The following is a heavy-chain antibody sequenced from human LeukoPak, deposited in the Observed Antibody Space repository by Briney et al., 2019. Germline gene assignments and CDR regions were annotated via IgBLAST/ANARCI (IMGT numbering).Heavy chain of an antibody. CDR3: ARSSLYSSNWYFDY. Sequence: SQTLSLTCTVSGDSISSGNYYWSWVRQPSGKGLEWIGYIYYSGSTYYNPSLKSRVTMSVDTSKNQFSLRLSSVTAADTAVYYCARSSLYSSNWYFDYWGQGTLVTVSS. D-gene: IGHD6-13*01. CDR2: IYYSGST. CDR1: GDSISSGNYY. J-gene: IGHJ4*02. V-gene: IGHV4-30-4*08.